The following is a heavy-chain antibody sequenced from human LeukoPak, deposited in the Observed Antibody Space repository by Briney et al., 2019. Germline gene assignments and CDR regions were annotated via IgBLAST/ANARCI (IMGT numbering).Heavy chain of an antibody. CDR2: IGFDGREK. D-gene: IGHD3-22*01. CDR3: VRDRHGYYFGSSDYYPLGY. CDR1: GFTFSSLG. V-gene: IGHV3-30*02. Sequence: GGSLRLSCAASGFTFSSLGMHWVRQAPGKGLEWLAFIGFDGREKYHIDSVKGRFTISRDDSMNTLHLQMDSLRAEDTAVYFCVRDRHGYYFGSSDYYPLGYWGQGTLVTVSS. J-gene: IGHJ4*02.